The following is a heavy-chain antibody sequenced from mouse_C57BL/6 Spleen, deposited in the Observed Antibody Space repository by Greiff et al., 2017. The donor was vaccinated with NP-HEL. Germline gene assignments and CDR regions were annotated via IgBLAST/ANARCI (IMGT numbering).Heavy chain of an antibody. Sequence: QVQLQQSGAELVKPGASVKLSCKASGYTFTSYWMHWVKQRPGQGLEWIGMIHPNSGSTNYNEKFKSKATLTVDKSSSTAYMQLSSLTSEDSAVYYCVRATAQAFDYWGQGTTLTVSS. J-gene: IGHJ2*01. D-gene: IGHD3-2*02. V-gene: IGHV1-64*01. CDR3: VRATAQAFDY. CDR2: IHPNSGST. CDR1: GYTFTSYW.